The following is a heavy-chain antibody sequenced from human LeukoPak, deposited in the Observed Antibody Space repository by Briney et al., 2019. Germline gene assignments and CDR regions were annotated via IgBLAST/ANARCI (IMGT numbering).Heavy chain of an antibody. CDR1: GYTFTSYY. V-gene: IGHV1-2*02. CDR2: INPNSGGT. CDR3: ARDLDYYDSSGYPDY. Sequence: AASVKVSCKASGYTFTSYYMHWVRQAPGQGLEWMGWINPNSGGTNYAQKFQGRVTMTRDTSISTAYMELSRLRSDDTAVYYCARDLDYYDSSGYPDYWGQGTLVTVSS. D-gene: IGHD3-22*01. J-gene: IGHJ4*02.